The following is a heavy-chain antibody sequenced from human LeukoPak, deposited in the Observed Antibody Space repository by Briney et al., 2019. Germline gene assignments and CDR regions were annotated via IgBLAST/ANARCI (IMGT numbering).Heavy chain of an antibody. D-gene: IGHD3-10*01. V-gene: IGHV4-4*07. Sequence: SETLSLTCTVSGGSISSYYWSWIRQPAGKGLEWIGRIYTSGSTNYNPSLKSRVTMSVDTSKNQFSLKLSSVTAADTAVYYCARETPTYYYGSGSYYEDYWGQGTLVTVSS. CDR2: IYTSGST. J-gene: IGHJ4*02. CDR1: GGSISSYY. CDR3: ARETPTYYYGSGSYYEDY.